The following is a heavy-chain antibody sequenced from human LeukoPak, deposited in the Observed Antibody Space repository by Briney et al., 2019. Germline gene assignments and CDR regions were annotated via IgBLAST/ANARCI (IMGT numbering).Heavy chain of an antibody. D-gene: IGHD6-19*01. Sequence: GGSLRLSCAASEFIVSSYYMSWVRQAPGKGLEWVSVMLTAGTTYYAGSVKGRFTISRDDSKNMVYLQMNSLRAEDTAVYFCAREGYSSGWFRLWGQGTLVTVSS. V-gene: IGHV3-53*01. CDR2: MLTAGTT. J-gene: IGHJ1*01. CDR1: EFIVSSYY. CDR3: AREGYSSGWFRL.